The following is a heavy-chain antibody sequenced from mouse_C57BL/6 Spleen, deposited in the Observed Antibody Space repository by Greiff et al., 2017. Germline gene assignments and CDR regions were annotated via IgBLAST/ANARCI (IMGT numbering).Heavy chain of an antibody. V-gene: IGHV1-81*01. CDR3: ARGGYDYDYAMDY. CDR1: GYTFTSYG. D-gene: IGHD2-4*01. CDR2: IYPRSGNT. Sequence: VQLQQSGAELARPGASVKLSCKASGYTFTSYGISWVKQRPGQGLEWIGEIYPRSGNTYYNEKFKGKATLTADKSSSTAYMELRSLTSEDAAVYFCARGGYDYDYAMDYWGQGTSVTVSS. J-gene: IGHJ4*01.